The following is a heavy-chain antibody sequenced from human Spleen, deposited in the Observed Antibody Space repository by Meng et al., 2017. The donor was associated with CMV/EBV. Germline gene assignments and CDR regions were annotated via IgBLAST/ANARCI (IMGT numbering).Heavy chain of an antibody. V-gene: IGHV5-51*01. CDR1: GYSFSRYW. CDR3: AKFSREEPTIFGVIIKDSFNI. Sequence: GESLKISCKGSGYSFSRYWIAWVRQMPGKGLEWMGIIYPGDSDTRYSPSFQGQVTISADKSISTAYLHWSSLKASDTAMYYCAKFSREEPTIFGVIIKDSFNIWGQGTMVTVSS. CDR2: IYPGDSDT. J-gene: IGHJ3*02. D-gene: IGHD3-3*01.